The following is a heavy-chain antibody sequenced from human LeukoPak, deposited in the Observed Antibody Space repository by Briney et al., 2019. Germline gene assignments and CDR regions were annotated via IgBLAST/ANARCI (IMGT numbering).Heavy chain of an antibody. V-gene: IGHV3-15*01. Sequence: GGSLRLSCAASGFTVSNAWMSWVRQAPGKGLEWVGRIKPKTDGGTTDFAAPVKGRFTISRDDSENTLYLQMNSLKTEDTAVYYCARPETQYSSGLDGFDIWGQGTMVTVSS. D-gene: IGHD6-19*01. CDR1: GFTVSNAW. CDR3: ARPETQYSSGLDGFDI. J-gene: IGHJ3*02. CDR2: IKPKTDGGTT.